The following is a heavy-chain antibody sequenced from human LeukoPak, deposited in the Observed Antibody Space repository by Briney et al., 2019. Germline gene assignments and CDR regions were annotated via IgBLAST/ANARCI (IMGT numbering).Heavy chain of an antibody. J-gene: IGHJ5*02. V-gene: IGHV3-53*01. Sequence: GGSLRLSCAASGFTVSSNYMNWVRQAPGKGLEWVSIIYSGGSTYYADSVKGRFTISRDNSKNTLYLQMNSLRAEDTAVYYCARGIAAAGTRRFDPWGQGTLVTVSS. CDR2: IYSGGST. CDR1: GFTVSSNY. D-gene: IGHD6-13*01. CDR3: ARGIAAAGTRRFDP.